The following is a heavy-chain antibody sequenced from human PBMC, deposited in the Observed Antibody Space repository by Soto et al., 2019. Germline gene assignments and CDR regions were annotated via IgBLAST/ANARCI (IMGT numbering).Heavy chain of an antibody. CDR1: GFTFSSYG. J-gene: IGHJ4*02. D-gene: IGHD3-10*01. CDR3: ARGQDGYGSGSYLHY. CDR2: IWYDGSNK. Sequence: QVQLVESGGGVVQPGRSLRLSCAASGFTFSSYGMHWVRQAPGKGLEWVAVIWYDGSNKYYADSVKGRFTISRDNSKNTLYLQMNSMRAEDTAVYYCARGQDGYGSGSYLHYWGQGTLVTFSS. V-gene: IGHV3-33*01.